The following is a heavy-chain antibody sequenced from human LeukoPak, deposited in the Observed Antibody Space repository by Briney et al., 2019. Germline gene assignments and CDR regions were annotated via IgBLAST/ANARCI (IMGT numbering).Heavy chain of an antibody. Sequence: GRSLRLSCAASGFSFSDYGLHWVRQAPGKGLEWVAVISCGGTKEYYADSVKGRFTISKDNSKNTLYLQMNSLRHEDTAVYYCARNKPITAFFGMDVWGQGTTVIVSS. CDR1: GFSFSDYG. CDR2: ISCGGTKE. CDR3: ARNKPITAFFGMDV. J-gene: IGHJ6*02. D-gene: IGHD6-6*01. V-gene: IGHV3-30*04.